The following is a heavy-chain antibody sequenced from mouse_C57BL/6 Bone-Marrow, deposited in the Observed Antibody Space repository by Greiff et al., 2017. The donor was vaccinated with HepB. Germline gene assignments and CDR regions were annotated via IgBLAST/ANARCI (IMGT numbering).Heavy chain of an antibody. CDR2: SRNKANDYTT. D-gene: IGHD2-4*01. CDR1: GFTFSDFY. Sequence: EVKLVDSGGGLVQSGRSLRLSCATSGFTFSDFYMEWVRQAPGKGLEWIAASRNKANDYTTEYSASVKGRFIVSRDTSQSILYLQMNALRAEDTAIYYCARDLWGKYDYHYYAMDYWGQGTSVTVSS. J-gene: IGHJ4*01. V-gene: IGHV7-1*01. CDR3: ARDLWGKYDYHYYAMDY.